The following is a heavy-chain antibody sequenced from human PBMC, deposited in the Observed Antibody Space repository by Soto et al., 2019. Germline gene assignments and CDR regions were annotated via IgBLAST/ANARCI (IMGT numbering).Heavy chain of an antibody. CDR2: ISRSGDST. Sequence: EVQLLESGGGLVQPGGSLRLSCAASGFTFSNSDMSWVRQAPGKGLEWVSYISRSGDSTYYADSVKGRFTISRDNSKNSLFLQVISLRHEDTAVDYCALSSVWFEAFDVWGQGTMVTVSS. D-gene: IGHD6-19*01. J-gene: IGHJ3*01. CDR3: ALSSVWFEAFDV. V-gene: IGHV3-23*01. CDR1: GFTFSNSD.